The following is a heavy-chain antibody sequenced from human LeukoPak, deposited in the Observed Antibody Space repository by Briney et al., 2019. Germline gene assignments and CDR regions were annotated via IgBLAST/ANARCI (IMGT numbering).Heavy chain of an antibody. V-gene: IGHV3-7*03. CDR1: GFTFSSYA. CDR2: INHNGNVN. CDR3: ARGGSLDV. Sequence: GGSLRLSCAASGFTFSSYAMHWVRQAPGKGLEWVASINHNGNVNYYVDSVKGRFTISRDNAKNSLYLQMSNLRAEDTAVYFCARGGSLDVWGQGATVTVSS. J-gene: IGHJ6*02. D-gene: IGHD2-15*01.